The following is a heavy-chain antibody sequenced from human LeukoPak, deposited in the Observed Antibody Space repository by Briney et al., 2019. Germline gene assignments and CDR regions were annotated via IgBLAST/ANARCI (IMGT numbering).Heavy chain of an antibody. D-gene: IGHD1-26*01. CDR2: IYTSGST. J-gene: IGHJ3*02. CDR3: ARDIVGATHDAFDI. CDR1: GGSISSYY. Sequence: SETLSLTCTVSGGSISSYYWSWIRQPAGKGLEWIGRIYTSGSTNYNPSLKSRVTMSVDTSKNQFSLKLSSVTAADTAVYYCARDIVGATHDAFDIWGQGTMVTVSS. V-gene: IGHV4-4*07.